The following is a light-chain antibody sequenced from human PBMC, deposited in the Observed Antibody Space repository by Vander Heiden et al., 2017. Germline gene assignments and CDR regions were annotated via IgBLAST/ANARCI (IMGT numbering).Light chain of an antibody. J-gene: IGLJ1*01. CDR2: GNN. V-gene: IGLV3-19*01. CDR3: NSRDSTGSHYV. Sequence: SSELTPAPAVFVALGPTVRLTCQGDRPRNYYPSWYQKRPGQAPILVVYGNNGRPSGIPDRFSGSSSGNTASLTITGAQAEDEADYYCNSRDSTGSHYVFGAGTTVTVL. CDR1: RPRNYY.